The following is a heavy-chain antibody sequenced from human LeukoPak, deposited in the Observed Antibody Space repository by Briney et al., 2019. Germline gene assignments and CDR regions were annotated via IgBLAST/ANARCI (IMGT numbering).Heavy chain of an antibody. Sequence: NTSETLPLTCTVSGGSISSAGYYWAWIRQPPGKGLQWIGSIYYSGSAYYNPSLRSRVTISVDTSKNQFSLKLSSVTAADTAVYYCARLNGGPGYFDLWGRGTLVTVSS. V-gene: IGHV4-39*01. CDR3: ARLNGGPGYFDL. CDR2: IYYSGSA. CDR1: GGSISSAGYY. D-gene: IGHD7-27*01. J-gene: IGHJ2*01.